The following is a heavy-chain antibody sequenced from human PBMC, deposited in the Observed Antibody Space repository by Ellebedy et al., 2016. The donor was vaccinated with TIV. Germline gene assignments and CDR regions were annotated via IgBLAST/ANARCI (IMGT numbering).Heavy chain of an antibody. CDR3: VRTNYYDAYGNYLPFDY. V-gene: IGHV3-30*03. CDR2: ISYDGSTK. J-gene: IGHJ4*02. D-gene: IGHD3-22*01. Sequence: GGSLRLXXAASGLSFSSYAFHWVRQAPGKGLTWLALISYDGSTKSYADFVKGRFTISRDNSENTLYLQMSSLEPEDTAVYYCVRTNYYDAYGNYLPFDYWGLGTLVTVSA. CDR1: GLSFSSYA.